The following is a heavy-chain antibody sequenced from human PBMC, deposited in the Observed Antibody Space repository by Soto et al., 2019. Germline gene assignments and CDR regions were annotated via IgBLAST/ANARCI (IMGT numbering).Heavy chain of an antibody. J-gene: IGHJ3*02. CDR3: ARHFDYAVPGDAFDI. CDR1: GYSFTSYW. D-gene: IGHD3-9*01. Sequence: GESLKISCKGSGYSFTSYWISWVRQMPGKGLEWMGRIGPSDSYTNYSPSFQGHVTISADKSISTAYLQWSSLKASDTAMYYCARHFDYAVPGDAFDIWGQGTMVTVSS. CDR2: IGPSDSYT. V-gene: IGHV5-10-1*01.